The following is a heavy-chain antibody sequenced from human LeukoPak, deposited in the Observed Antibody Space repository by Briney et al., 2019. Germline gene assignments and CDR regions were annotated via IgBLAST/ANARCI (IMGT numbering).Heavy chain of an antibody. CDR3: ASLRGGWFGFDY. Sequence: PGGSLRLSCAASGFTVSSNYMSWVRQAPGKGLEWVSVIYSGGSTYYADSVKGRFTISRHNSKSTLYLQMNSLRAEDTAVYYCASLRGGWFGFDYWGQGTLVTVSS. CDR2: IYSGGST. J-gene: IGHJ4*02. D-gene: IGHD3-10*01. V-gene: IGHV3-53*04. CDR1: GFTVSSNY.